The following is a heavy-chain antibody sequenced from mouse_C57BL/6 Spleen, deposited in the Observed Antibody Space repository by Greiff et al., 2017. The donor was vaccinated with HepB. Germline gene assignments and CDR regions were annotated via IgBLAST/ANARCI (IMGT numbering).Heavy chain of an antibody. D-gene: IGHD1-1*01. V-gene: IGHV5-4*01. CDR1: GFTFSSYA. CDR2: ISDGGSYT. J-gene: IGHJ2*01. Sequence: EVQLQESGGGLVKPGGSLKLSCAASGFTFSSYAMSWVRQTPEKRLEWVATISDGGSYTYYPDNVKGRFTISRDNAKNNLYLQMSHLKSEDTAMYYCARDDYGKGYFDYWGQGTTLTVSS. CDR3: ARDDYGKGYFDY.